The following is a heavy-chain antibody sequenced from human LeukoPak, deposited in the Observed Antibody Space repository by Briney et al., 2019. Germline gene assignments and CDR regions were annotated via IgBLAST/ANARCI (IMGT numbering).Heavy chain of an antibody. CDR3: ARLGDYSNKD. V-gene: IGHV3-53*01. D-gene: IGHD4-11*01. J-gene: IGHJ4*02. CDR2: IYNDGST. Sequence: GGSLRLSCAASGFTVSSNYMSWVRQAPGKGLEGVSVIYNDGSTYYADSVKGRFTISRDNSKNTLYLQMNSLRAEDTAVYYCARLGDYSNKDWGQGTLVTVSS. CDR1: GFTVSSNY.